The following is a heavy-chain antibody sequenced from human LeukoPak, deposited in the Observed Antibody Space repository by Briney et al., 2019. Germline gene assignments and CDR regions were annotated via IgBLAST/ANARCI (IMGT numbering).Heavy chain of an antibody. CDR2: IYYSGST. CDR1: GGSISSYY. CDR3: ARERVVRAASYYYYGMDV. V-gene: IGHV4-59*01. D-gene: IGHD2-2*01. J-gene: IGHJ6*04. Sequence: SETLSLTCTVSGGSISSYYWSWIRQPPGKGLEWIGYIYYSGSTNYNPSLKSRVTISVDTSKNQFSLKLSSVTAADTAVYYCARERVVRAASYYYYGMDVWGKGTTVTVSS.